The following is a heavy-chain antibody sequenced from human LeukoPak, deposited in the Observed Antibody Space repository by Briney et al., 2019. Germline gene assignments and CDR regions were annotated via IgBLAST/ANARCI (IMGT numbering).Heavy chain of an antibody. J-gene: IGHJ4*02. V-gene: IGHV3-23*01. D-gene: IGHD6-19*01. CDR3: ARGTLYRGWSYYLDF. CDR2: IRSSGDNT. Sequence: GGTLRLSCAASGFTFSTYAMSWVRQAPGKGLDWVSTIRSSGDNTYYADSVKGRFTISRDNSKNTLYLQLNSLRGEDTAMYYCARGTLYRGWSYYLDFWGQGSQVTVSS. CDR1: GFTFSTYA.